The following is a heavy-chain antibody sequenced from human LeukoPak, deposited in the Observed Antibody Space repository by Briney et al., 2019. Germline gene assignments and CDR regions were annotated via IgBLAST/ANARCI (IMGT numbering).Heavy chain of an antibody. Sequence: GRSLRLSCAASGFTFSSYGMHWVRQAPGKGLEWVAVISYDGSNKYYADSVRGRFTVSRDNSKNMLYLQMNSLRVEDTAVYYCAKSPAGSSWPSIDYWGQGTLVAVSS. D-gene: IGHD6-13*01. V-gene: IGHV3-30*18. J-gene: IGHJ4*02. CDR2: ISYDGSNK. CDR3: AKSPAGSSWPSIDY. CDR1: GFTFSSYG.